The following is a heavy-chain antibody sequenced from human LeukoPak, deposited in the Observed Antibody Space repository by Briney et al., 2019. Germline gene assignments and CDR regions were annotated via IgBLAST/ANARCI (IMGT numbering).Heavy chain of an antibody. CDR2: IYYSGGT. V-gene: IGHV4-59*08. D-gene: IGHD2-15*01. J-gene: IGHJ4*02. CDR1: GGSISSYY. CDR3: ARASYCSAGSCYSDY. Sequence: SETLSLTCTVSGGSISSYYWSWIRQPPGKGLEWIGYIYYSGGTNYNPSLKSRVTISLDPSNNHFFLKLSSATASDTAVYYCARASYCSAGSCYSDYWGQGTLVTVST.